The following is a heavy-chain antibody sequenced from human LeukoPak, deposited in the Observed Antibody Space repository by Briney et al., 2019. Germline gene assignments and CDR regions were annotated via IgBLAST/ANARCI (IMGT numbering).Heavy chain of an antibody. Sequence: GGSLRLSCAASGFTFSSYAMSWVRQAPGKGLEWVSAISGSGGSTYYADSVKGRFTISRDNSKNTLYLQMNSLRAEDTAVYYCARDRHTIFGVVIHYYGMDVWGQGTTVTVSS. CDR2: ISGSGGST. J-gene: IGHJ6*02. D-gene: IGHD3-3*01. V-gene: IGHV3-23*01. CDR1: GFTFSSYA. CDR3: ARDRHTIFGVVIHYYGMDV.